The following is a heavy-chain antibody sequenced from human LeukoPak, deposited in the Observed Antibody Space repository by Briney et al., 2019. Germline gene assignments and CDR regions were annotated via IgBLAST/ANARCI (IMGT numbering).Heavy chain of an antibody. CDR2: IRYDGSNK. CDR1: GFTVSSNY. J-gene: IGHJ6*03. D-gene: IGHD2-2*01. CDR3: AKDGRYCSSTSCPILDYYYYYMDV. Sequence: GGSLRLSCAASGFTVSSNYMSWVRQAPGKGLEWVAFIRYDGSNKYYADSVKGRFTISRDNSKNTLYLQMNSLRAEDTAVYYCAKDGRYCSSTSCPILDYYYYYMDVWGKGATVTVSS. V-gene: IGHV3-30*02.